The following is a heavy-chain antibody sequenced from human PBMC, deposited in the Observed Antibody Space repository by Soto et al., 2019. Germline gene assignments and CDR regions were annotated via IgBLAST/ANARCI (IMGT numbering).Heavy chain of an antibody. Sequence: EVQLLESGGGWVQPGGSLRLSCAASGFTFSSYAMSWVRQAPGKGLEWVSGISGSGGSTYYADSVEGRFTISRDNSKNTLYLQMNSLRAEDTAVYYCAKATAAAGTSSWFDPWGQGTLVTVSS. CDR2: ISGSGGST. CDR3: AKATAAAGTSSWFDP. V-gene: IGHV3-23*01. CDR1: GFTFSSYA. J-gene: IGHJ5*02. D-gene: IGHD6-13*01.